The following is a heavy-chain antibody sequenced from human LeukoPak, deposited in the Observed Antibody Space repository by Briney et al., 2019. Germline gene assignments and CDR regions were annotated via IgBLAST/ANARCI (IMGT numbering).Heavy chain of an antibody. CDR1: GYSFTSYW. Sequence: PGESLKISCKGSGYSFTSYWIGWVRQMPGKGLEWMGIIYPGDSDTRYSPSFQGQVTISADKSISTAYLQWSSLRSSDTAMFYCARPPSGDQGGYHDYWGQGTLITVSS. CDR2: IYPGDSDT. V-gene: IGHV5-51*01. D-gene: IGHD5-12*01. J-gene: IGHJ4*02. CDR3: ARPPSGDQGGYHDY.